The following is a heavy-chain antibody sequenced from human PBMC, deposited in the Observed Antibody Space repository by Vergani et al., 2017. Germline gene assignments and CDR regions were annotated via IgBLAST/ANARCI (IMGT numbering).Heavy chain of an antibody. Sequence: QLQLQESGPGLAKPSETLSLTCTVSGGSISSSSYYWGWIRQPPGKGLEWIGSIYYSGSTYYNPSLKSRVTISVDTSKNQFSLKLSSVTAADTAVYYCAGDCSSTSCYRERRFDPWGQGTLVTVSS. V-gene: IGHV4-39*07. D-gene: IGHD2-2*02. CDR3: AGDCSSTSCYRERRFDP. CDR1: GGSISSSSYY. J-gene: IGHJ5*02. CDR2: IYYSGST.